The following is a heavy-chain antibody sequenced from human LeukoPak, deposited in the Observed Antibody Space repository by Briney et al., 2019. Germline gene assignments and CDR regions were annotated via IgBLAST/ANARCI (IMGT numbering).Heavy chain of an antibody. CDR1: GGSISSYY. CDR2: IYYSGST. V-gene: IGHV4-59*01. J-gene: IGHJ4*02. D-gene: IGHD6-13*01. CDR3: ARDLMGIAYRGAFYY. Sequence: PSETLSLTCTVSGGSISSYYWSWIRQPPGKGLEWIGYIYYSGSTNYNPSLKSRVTISVDTSKNQFSLNLSSVTAADTAVYYCARDLMGIAYRGAFYYWGQGTLVTVSS.